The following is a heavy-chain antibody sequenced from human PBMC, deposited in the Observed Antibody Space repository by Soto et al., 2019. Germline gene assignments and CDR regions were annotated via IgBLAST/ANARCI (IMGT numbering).Heavy chain of an antibody. J-gene: IGHJ5*02. Sequence: SETLSLTCTVSGGSISSYYWSWIRQPPGKGLEWIGYIYYSGSTNYNPSLKSRVTISVDTSKNQFSLKLSSVTAADTAVYYCARDEGSGWYNWFDPWGQGTPVTVSS. V-gene: IGHV4-59*01. CDR1: GGSISSYY. CDR2: IYYSGST. D-gene: IGHD6-19*01. CDR3: ARDEGSGWYNWFDP.